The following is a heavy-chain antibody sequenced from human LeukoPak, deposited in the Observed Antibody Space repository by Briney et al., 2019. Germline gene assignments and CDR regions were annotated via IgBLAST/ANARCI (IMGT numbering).Heavy chain of an antibody. Sequence: GASVKVSCKASGYTFIAYGISWVRQAPGQGLEWMGWISAYSGNANYAQKVQGRVTVTTDTSTSTAYMELTSLTSDDRAVYYCARASRYYASGSLPFDYWGQGTPVTVSS. V-gene: IGHV1-18*01. CDR3: ARASRYYASGSLPFDY. CDR1: GYTFIAYG. D-gene: IGHD3-10*01. CDR2: ISAYSGNA. J-gene: IGHJ4*02.